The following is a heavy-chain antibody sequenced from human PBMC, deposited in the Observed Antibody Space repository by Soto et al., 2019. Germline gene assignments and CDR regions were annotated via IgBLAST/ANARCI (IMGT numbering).Heavy chain of an antibody. J-gene: IGHJ2*01. CDR2: IYYSGST. CDR3: ARRPTGSVGFDL. V-gene: IGHV4-59*11. CDR1: EGSIVNHG. D-gene: IGHD7-27*01. Sequence: VAEGSIVNHGGSCILQPPGKGLEWIGYIYYSGSTNYNPSLKSRVTISVDTSKNQFSLKLSSVTAADTAVYYCARRPTGSVGFDLWGRGTLVTVSS.